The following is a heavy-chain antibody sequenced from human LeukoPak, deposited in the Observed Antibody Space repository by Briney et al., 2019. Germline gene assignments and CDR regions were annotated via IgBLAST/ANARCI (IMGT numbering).Heavy chain of an antibody. CDR2: IYQSETA. J-gene: IGHJ3*02. CDR3: AGGGSYFAFDI. V-gene: IGHV4-38-2*02. Sequence: PSETLSLTCTVSGYSISSGDFWGWMRQPPGKGLEWIGSIYQSETAHYNPSLKSRVTISVDKSKNQFSLKLSSVTAADTAVYYCAGGGSYFAFDIWGQGTMVTVSS. D-gene: IGHD1-26*01. CDR1: GYSISSGDF.